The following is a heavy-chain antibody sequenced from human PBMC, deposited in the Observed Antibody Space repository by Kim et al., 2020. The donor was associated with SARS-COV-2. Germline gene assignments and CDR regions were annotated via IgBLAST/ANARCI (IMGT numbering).Heavy chain of an antibody. CDR1: GGSISSYY. D-gene: IGHD4-4*01. CDR2: IYYSGST. Sequence: SETLSLTCTVSGGSISSYYWSWIRQPPGKGLEWIGYIYYSGSTNYNPSLKSRVTISVDTSKNQFSLKLSSVTAADTAVYYCAREGWGDGYSDYFDYWGQGTLVTVSS. V-gene: IGHV4-59*01. CDR3: AREGWGDGYSDYFDY. J-gene: IGHJ4*02.